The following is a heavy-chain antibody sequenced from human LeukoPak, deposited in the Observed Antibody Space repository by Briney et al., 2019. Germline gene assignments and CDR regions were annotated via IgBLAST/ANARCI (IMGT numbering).Heavy chain of an antibody. CDR1: GGSFSGYY. V-gene: IGHV4-34*01. D-gene: IGHD3-10*01. Sequence: PSETLSLTCAVYGGSFSGYYCSWIRQPPGKGLEWIGEINHSGSTNYNPSLKSRVTISVDTSKNQFSLKLSSVTAADTAVYYCARAAHLLWFGELLSSRPDAFDIWGQGTMVTVSS. CDR3: ARAAHLLWFGELLSSRPDAFDI. J-gene: IGHJ3*02. CDR2: INHSGST.